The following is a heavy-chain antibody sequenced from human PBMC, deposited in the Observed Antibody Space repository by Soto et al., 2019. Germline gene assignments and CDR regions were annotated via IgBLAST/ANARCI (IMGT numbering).Heavy chain of an antibody. V-gene: IGHV1-69*01. D-gene: IGHD3-10*01. CDR3: ARDTGSNAYYYVSGYYYGMDV. Sequence: QVQLVQSGAEVKKPGSSVKVSCKASGGTFSSYAISWVRQAPGQGLEWMGGIIPIFGTANYAQKFQGRVTITADESTSTAYMELSSLRSEDTAVYYCARDTGSNAYYYVSGYYYGMDVWGQGTTVTVSS. J-gene: IGHJ6*02. CDR1: GGTFSSYA. CDR2: IIPIFGTA.